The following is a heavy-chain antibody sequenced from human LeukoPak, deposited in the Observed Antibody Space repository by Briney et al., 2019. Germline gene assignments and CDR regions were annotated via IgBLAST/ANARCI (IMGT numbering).Heavy chain of an antibody. J-gene: IGHJ4*02. D-gene: IGHD3-16*01. CDR2: INGHSGGT. CDR3: AKHPLAGGNFDY. Sequence: GGSLRLSCAASGFTFSSYAMSWVRQTPGKGLEWVSAINGHSGGTFYAGSVEGRFTISRDNSKNTLYLQLSSLRAEDTAVYYCAKHPLAGGNFDYWGQGTLVTVSS. CDR1: GFTFSSYA. V-gene: IGHV3-23*01.